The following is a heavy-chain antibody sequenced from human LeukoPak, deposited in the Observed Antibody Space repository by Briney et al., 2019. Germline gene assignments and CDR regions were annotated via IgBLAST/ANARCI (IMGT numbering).Heavy chain of an antibody. J-gene: IGHJ4*02. V-gene: IGHV3-21*04. CDR3: ARDRPAVSGFY. D-gene: IGHD6-19*01. Sequence: GGSLRLSCAASGFTFSSYSMNWVRQAPGKGLEWISSISSSSSYIYYADSLKGRFTISRDNAKNSLYLQMNSLRADDTAVYYCARDRPAVSGFYWGQGTLVTVSS. CDR2: ISSSSSYI. CDR1: GFTFSSYS.